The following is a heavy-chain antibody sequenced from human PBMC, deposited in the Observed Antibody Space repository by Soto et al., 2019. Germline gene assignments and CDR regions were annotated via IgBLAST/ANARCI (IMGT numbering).Heavy chain of an antibody. D-gene: IGHD3-3*01. V-gene: IGHV3-15*07. CDR2: IKSKTDSGTT. CDR3: TTVGDDFWSGSSYGMDV. CDR1: GFTFSNAW. J-gene: IGHJ6*02. Sequence: GGSLRLSCAASGFTFSNAWMNWVRQAPGKGLEWVGRIKSKTDSGTTDYAAPVKGRFTISRDDSKNTLYLQMNSLKTEDTAVYFCTTVGDDFWSGSSYGMDVWGQGTTVTVSS.